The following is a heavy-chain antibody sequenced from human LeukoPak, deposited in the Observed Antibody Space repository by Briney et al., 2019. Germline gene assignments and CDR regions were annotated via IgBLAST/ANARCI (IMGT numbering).Heavy chain of an antibody. V-gene: IGHV4-59*01. CDR2: IYYNGST. CDR3: AKVGDGGNQRFYFDY. Sequence: SETLSLTCTVSGGSISRYYWSWIRQPPGKGLEWIGYIYYNGSTYYSPSLKSRVTMSVDTSKNQFSLKLSSVTAADTAVYYCAKVGDGGNQRFYFDYWGQGTLVTVSS. CDR1: GGSISRYY. J-gene: IGHJ4*02. D-gene: IGHD5-24*01.